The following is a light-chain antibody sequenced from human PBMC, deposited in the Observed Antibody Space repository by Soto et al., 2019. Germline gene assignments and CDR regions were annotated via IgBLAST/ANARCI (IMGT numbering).Light chain of an antibody. Sequence: QPVLTQPPSVSGSPGQSVTISCTGTSSDVGSYNRVSWYQHPPGTAPKLMIYEVSNRPSGVPDRFSGSKSGNTASLTIAGLQREDEADYYCNSYTSSNTYVFGTGTKLTVL. CDR2: EVS. CDR1: SSDVGSYNR. V-gene: IGLV2-18*02. J-gene: IGLJ1*01. CDR3: NSYTSSNTYV.